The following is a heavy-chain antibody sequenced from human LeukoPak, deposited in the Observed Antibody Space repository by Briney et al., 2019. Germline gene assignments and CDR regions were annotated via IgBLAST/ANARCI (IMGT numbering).Heavy chain of an antibody. Sequence: ASVKVSCKPSGGTFSSYAIGWVRQAPGQGLEWMGGIIPIFGTPNYAQKFQGRVTITADKSTTTAYMELRSLRSEDTAVYYCARGIHPRYYYYYMDVWGKGTTVTVSS. CDR1: GGTFSSYA. CDR2: IIPIFGTP. CDR3: ARGIHPRYYYYYMDV. V-gene: IGHV1-69*06. J-gene: IGHJ6*03.